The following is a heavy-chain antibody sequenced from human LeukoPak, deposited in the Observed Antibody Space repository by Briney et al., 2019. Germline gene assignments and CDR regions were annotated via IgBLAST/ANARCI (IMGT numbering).Heavy chain of an antibody. J-gene: IGHJ5*02. CDR1: GGSFSGYY. Sequence: SETLSLTCAVYGGSFSGYYWSWIRQPPGKGLEWIGYIYYSGSTNYNPSLKSRVTISVDTSKNQFSLKLSSVTAADTAVYYCARRSLKFYYDSSGYYDHWGQGTLVTVSS. CDR3: ARRSLKFYYDSSGYYDH. V-gene: IGHV4-59*08. CDR2: IYYSGST. D-gene: IGHD3-22*01.